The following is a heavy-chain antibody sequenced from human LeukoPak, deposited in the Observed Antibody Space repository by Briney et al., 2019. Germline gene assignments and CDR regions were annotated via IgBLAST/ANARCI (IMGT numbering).Heavy chain of an antibody. CDR3: ATGPPYYYDSSGYYPFDY. D-gene: IGHD3-22*01. CDR2: FDPEDGET. J-gene: IGHJ4*02. Sequence: ASVKVSCKVSGYTLTELSMHWVRQAPGKGLEWMGGFDPEDGETIYAQKFQGRVTMTEDTSTDTAYMELSSLRSEDTAVYYCATGPPYYYDSSGYYPFDYWGQGTLVTVSS. CDR1: GYTLTELS. V-gene: IGHV1-24*01.